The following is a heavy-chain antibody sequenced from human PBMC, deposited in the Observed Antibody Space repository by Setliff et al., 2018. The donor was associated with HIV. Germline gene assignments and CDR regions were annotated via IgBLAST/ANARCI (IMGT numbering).Heavy chain of an antibody. V-gene: IGHV4-39*07. CDR1: GGSISSSSYY. CDR2: IYYSGST. CDR3: ARAVQLGYFDY. J-gene: IGHJ4*02. D-gene: IGHD6-6*01. Sequence: PSETLSLTCTVSGGSISSSSYYWGWIRQPPGKGLEWIGSIYYSGSTYYNPSLKSRVTISVETSKNQFSLKLSSVTAADTAVYYCARAVQLGYFDYWGQGTLVTVSS.